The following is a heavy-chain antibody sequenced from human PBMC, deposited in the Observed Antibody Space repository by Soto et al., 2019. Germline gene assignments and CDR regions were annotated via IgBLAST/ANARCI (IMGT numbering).Heavy chain of an antibody. D-gene: IGHD3-10*01. CDR1: GFTFTSYA. Sequence: VSVKVSCKSSGFTFTSYAIHWLRQAPGQRPQWMGWINGGSGNTKYSQDFQGRVTFTRDTFATTAYLELSSLRSEDTAVYYCARVPPWGNTAGDYYIQHYDSWGQGTPVTVSS. CDR2: INGGSGNT. CDR3: ARVPPWGNTAGDYYIQHYDS. V-gene: IGHV1-3*01. J-gene: IGHJ4*02.